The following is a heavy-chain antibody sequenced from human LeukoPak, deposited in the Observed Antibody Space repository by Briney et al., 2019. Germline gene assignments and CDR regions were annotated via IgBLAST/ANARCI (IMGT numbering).Heavy chain of an antibody. CDR1: GGTFSSYA. V-gene: IGHV1-69*04. J-gene: IGHJ4*02. CDR3: AKDPAAAGSGGTDY. D-gene: IGHD6-25*01. Sequence: GASVKVSCKCSGGTFSSYAITWVRQAPGQGLEWMGRIIPILGIADYAQKFQGRVTITADKSMSTAYMELSSLRSDDTAVYYCAKDPAAAGSGGTDYWGQGTLVTVSS. CDR2: IIPILGIA.